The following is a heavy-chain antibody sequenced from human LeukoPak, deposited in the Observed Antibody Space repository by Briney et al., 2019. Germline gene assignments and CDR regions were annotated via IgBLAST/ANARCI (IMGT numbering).Heavy chain of an antibody. CDR1: GFTFSSYG. Sequence: GGSLRLSCAASGFTFSSYGMHWVRQAPGKGLEWVAFIRYDGSNKYYADSVKGRFTISRDNSKNTLYLQMNSLRAEDTAVYYCAKDQLYYDSGGPWGFQHWGQGTLVTVSS. V-gene: IGHV3-30*02. CDR3: AKDQLYYDSGGPWGFQH. J-gene: IGHJ1*01. CDR2: IRYDGSNK. D-gene: IGHD3-22*01.